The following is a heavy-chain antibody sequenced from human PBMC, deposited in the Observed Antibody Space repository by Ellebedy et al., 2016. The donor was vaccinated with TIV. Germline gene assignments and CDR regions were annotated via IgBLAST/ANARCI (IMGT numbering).Heavy chain of an antibody. CDR1: GLSFNNAW. CDR2: IKTKADGETT. Sequence: GESLKISCAASGLSFNNAWMNWVRQAPGKGLEWVGRIKTKADGETTDYAAPVKGRFTISRDDSKNTLYLQMNSLKTEDTAVYYRATGSAAGIGYWGHGTLVTVSS. CDR3: ATGSAAGIGY. J-gene: IGHJ4*01. V-gene: IGHV3-15*07. D-gene: IGHD6-13*01.